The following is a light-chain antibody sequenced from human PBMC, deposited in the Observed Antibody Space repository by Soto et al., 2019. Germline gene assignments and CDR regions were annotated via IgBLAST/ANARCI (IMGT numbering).Light chain of an antibody. J-gene: IGKJ4*01. CDR2: AAS. V-gene: IGKV1-39*01. Sequence: DIQMTQSPSSLSASVGDRVTITCRANQSISTYLNWFQQKPGKAPKLLIYAASSLQSGVPSRFSGSASGTDFTLTIRSLQPEDLATYYCQQTYTKPITFGGGVKVEI. CDR3: QQTYTKPIT. CDR1: QSISTY.